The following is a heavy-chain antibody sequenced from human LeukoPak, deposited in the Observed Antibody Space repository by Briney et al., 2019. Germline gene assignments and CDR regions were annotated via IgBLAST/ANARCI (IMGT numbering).Heavy chain of an antibody. CDR1: GFTFSKFG. Sequence: PGGSLRLSCAASGFTFSKFGIHWVRQAPGKGLEWVTFIENDGSSQNYADSVKGRFTISRDNPKNTVHLQMNSLRSEDTAVYYCATAISGWSSYYYYMDVWGKGTTVTISS. V-gene: IGHV3-30*02. CDR2: IENDGSSQ. J-gene: IGHJ6*03. CDR3: ATAISGWSSYYYYMDV. D-gene: IGHD6-19*01.